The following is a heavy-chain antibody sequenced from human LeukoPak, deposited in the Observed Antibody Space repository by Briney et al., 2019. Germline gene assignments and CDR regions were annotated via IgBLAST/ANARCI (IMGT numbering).Heavy chain of an antibody. V-gene: IGHV4-31*03. Sequence: SQTLSLTCTVSGGSISSGGYYWSWIRRHPGKGLEWIGYIYYSGSTYYNPSLKSRVTISVDTSKNQFSLKLSSVTAADTAVYYCARDSSGYYYFDYWGQGTLVTVSS. CDR3: ARDSSGYYYFDY. CDR1: GGSISSGGYY. D-gene: IGHD3-22*01. J-gene: IGHJ4*02. CDR2: IYYSGST.